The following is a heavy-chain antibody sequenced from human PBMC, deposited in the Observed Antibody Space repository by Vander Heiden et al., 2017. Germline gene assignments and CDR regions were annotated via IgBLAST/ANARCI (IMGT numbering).Heavy chain of an antibody. V-gene: IGHV3-53*01. D-gene: IGHD3-22*01. Sequence: EVQLVESGGGLIQPGGSLRLSCAASGFTVSSNYMSWVRQAPGKGLEWVSVIYSGGSTYYADAVKGRFTISRDNSKNTLYLKMKSMRAEDTAVYYCARGSMIVVVLDYWGQGTMVTVSS. J-gene: IGHJ4*02. CDR2: IYSGGST. CDR1: GFTVSSNY. CDR3: ARGSMIVVVLDY.